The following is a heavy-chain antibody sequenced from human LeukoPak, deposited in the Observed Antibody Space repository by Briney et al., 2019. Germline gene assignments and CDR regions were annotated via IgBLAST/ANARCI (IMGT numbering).Heavy chain of an antibody. D-gene: IGHD3-3*01. CDR3: ARSGLLRFLEWLQEPDAFDI. V-gene: IGHV4-59*01. CDR1: GGSISSYY. J-gene: IGHJ3*02. CDR2: IYYSGST. Sequence: SETLSLTCTVSGGSISSYYWSWIRQPPGKGLEWIGYIYYSGSTNYNPSLKSRVTISVDTSKNQFSLKLSSVTAADTAVYYCARSGLLRFLEWLQEPDAFDIWSQGTMVTVSS.